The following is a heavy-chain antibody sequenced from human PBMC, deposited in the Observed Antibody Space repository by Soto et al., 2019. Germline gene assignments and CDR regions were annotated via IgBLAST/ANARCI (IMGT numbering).Heavy chain of an antibody. CDR3: ARYFRGSGRYFFDH. CDR2: IYHSGST. J-gene: IGHJ4*02. CDR1: GGSISSSNW. V-gene: IGHV4-4*02. Sequence: PSETLSLTCAVSGGSISSSNWWSWVRQPPGKGLEWIGEIYHSGSTNYNPSLKSRVTISVDKSKNQFSLKLSSVTAADTAVYYCARYFRGSGRYFFDHWGQGTLVTVSS. D-gene: IGHD6-19*01.